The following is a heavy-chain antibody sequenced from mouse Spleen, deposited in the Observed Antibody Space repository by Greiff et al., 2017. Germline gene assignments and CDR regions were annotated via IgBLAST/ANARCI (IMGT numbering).Heavy chain of an antibody. V-gene: IGHV5-12*02. CDR2: ISNGGGST. J-gene: IGHJ4*01. CDR1: GFTFSDYY. Sequence: EVKVVESGGGLVQPGGSMKLSCATSGFTFSDYYMYWVRQTPEKRLEWVAYISNGGGSTYYPDTVKGRFTISRDNAKNTLYLQMSRLKSEDTAMYYCAGGKRAMDYWGQGTSVTVSS. D-gene: IGHD2-1*01. CDR3: AGGKRAMDY.